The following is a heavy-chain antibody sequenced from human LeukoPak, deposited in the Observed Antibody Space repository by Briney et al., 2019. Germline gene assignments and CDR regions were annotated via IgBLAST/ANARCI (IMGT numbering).Heavy chain of an antibody. CDR1: GFSFNNYW. V-gene: IGHV3-7*01. J-gene: IGHJ4*02. Sequence: GGSLRLSCEASGFSFNNYWMNWDRQAPGKGLEWVANVQKDGGEKQYVDSVKGRFTISRDNAKNLVYLQLNSLRAEDTAVYYCATSTMGAGYFDDWGQGTLVTVSS. CDR2: VQKDGGEK. D-gene: IGHD3-16*01. CDR3: ATSTMGAGYFDD.